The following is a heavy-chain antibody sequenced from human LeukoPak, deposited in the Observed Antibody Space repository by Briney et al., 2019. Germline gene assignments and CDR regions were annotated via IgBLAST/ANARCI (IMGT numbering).Heavy chain of an antibody. V-gene: IGHV4-34*01. D-gene: IGHD3-10*01. CDR2: INHSGST. J-gene: IGHJ4*02. CDR1: GGSFSGYY. CDR3: ARAGSGSAIDY. Sequence: SETLSLTCAVYGGSFSGYYWSWIRQPPGKGLEWIGEINHSGSTNYNPSLKSRVTTSVDTSKNQFSLKLSSVTAADTAVYYCARAGSGSAIDYCGQGTLVTVSS.